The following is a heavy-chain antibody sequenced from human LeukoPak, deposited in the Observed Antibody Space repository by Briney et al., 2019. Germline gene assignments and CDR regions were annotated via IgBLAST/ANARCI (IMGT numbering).Heavy chain of an antibody. CDR1: GLTFSSYW. V-gene: IGHV3-7*01. J-gene: IGHJ3*02. Sequence: GGSLRLSCAASGLTFSSYWMSWVRQAPGKRLEWVANIKQDGSEKHYVDSVTGRFTISRDNTKNSLYLQMNSLRADDTAVYYCARDLAGPPQEAFDIWGQGTMVTVSS. CDR2: IKQDGSEK. CDR3: ARDLAGPPQEAFDI.